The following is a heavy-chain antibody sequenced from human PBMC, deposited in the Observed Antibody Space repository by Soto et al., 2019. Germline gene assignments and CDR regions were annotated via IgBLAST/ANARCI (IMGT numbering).Heavy chain of an antibody. D-gene: IGHD6-19*01. CDR1: GFTFSSYA. CDR2: MSGSGGST. J-gene: IGHJ4*02. V-gene: IGHV3-23*01. CDR3: AKGISSGWYRGHFDY. Sequence: QPGGSLRLSCAASGFTFSSYAMSWVRQAPGKGLEWVSAMSGSGGSTYYADSVKGRFTISRDNSKNTLYLQMNSLRAEDTAVYYCAKGISSGWYRGHFDYWGQGTLVTVSS.